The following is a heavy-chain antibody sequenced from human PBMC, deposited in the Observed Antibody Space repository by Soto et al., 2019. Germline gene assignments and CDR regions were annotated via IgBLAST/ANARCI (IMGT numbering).Heavy chain of an antibody. CDR3: ARDRGCSGGSCYNAFDI. J-gene: IGHJ3*02. CDR1: GFTFSSYA. V-gene: IGHV3-30-3*01. D-gene: IGHD2-15*01. Sequence: GGSLRLSCAASGFTFSSYAMHWVRQAPGKGLEWVAVISYDGSNKYYADSVKGRFTISRDNSKNTLYLQMNSLRAEDTAVYYCARDRGCSGGSCYNAFDIWGQGTMVTVSS. CDR2: ISYDGSNK.